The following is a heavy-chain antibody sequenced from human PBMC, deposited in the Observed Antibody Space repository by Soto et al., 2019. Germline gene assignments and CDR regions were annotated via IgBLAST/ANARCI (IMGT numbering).Heavy chain of an antibody. Sequence: SKTLSLTCTVSGASISSYDWSWIRHPPGKGLEWIGYIYYSGSTNYNPSLKSRVTISVDTSKNQFSLKLSSVTAADTAVYYCALVYGQLDLLRWFDPWGHGTLVTV. D-gene: IGHD1-7*01. CDR3: ALVYGQLDLLRWFDP. CDR2: IYYSGST. J-gene: IGHJ5*02. V-gene: IGHV4-59*01. CDR1: GASISSYD.